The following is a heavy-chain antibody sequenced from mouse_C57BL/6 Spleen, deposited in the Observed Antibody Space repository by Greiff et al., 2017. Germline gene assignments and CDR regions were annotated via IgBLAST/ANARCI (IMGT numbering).Heavy chain of an antibody. V-gene: IGHV5-9-1*02. Sequence: EVQLVESGEGLVKPGGSLKLSCAASGFTFSSYAMSWVRQTPEKRLEWVAYISSGGDYIYYADTVKGRFTISRDNARNTLYLQMSSLKSEDTAMYYCTRDDGYYWYFDGWGTGTTVTVSS. CDR3: TRDDGYYWYFDG. D-gene: IGHD2-3*01. J-gene: IGHJ1*03. CDR2: ISSGGDYI. CDR1: GFTFSSYA.